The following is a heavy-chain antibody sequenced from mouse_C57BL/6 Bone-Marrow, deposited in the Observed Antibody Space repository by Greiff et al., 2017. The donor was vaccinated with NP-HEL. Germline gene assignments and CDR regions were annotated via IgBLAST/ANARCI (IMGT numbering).Heavy chain of an antibody. CDR3: ARRIYGSSFDY. CDR1: GYSFTGYY. Sequence: VQLKESGPELVKPGASVKISCKASGYSFTGYYMNWVKQSPEKSLEWIGEINPSTGGTTYNQKFKAKATLTVDKSSSTAYMQLKSLTSEDSAVYYCARRIYGSSFDYWGQGTTLTVSS. CDR2: INPSTGGT. D-gene: IGHD1-1*01. J-gene: IGHJ2*01. V-gene: IGHV1-42*01.